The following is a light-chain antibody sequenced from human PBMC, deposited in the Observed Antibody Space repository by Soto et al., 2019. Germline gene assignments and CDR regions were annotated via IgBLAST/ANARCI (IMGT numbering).Light chain of an antibody. V-gene: IGKV3-15*01. CDR1: QSVSSN. J-gene: IGKJ1*01. CDR2: DAS. CDR3: QQYGSSPRT. Sequence: VMTQSPYTLSVSPGERSSLSCMAIQSVSSNLARYQQKPGQAPRLLIYDASTRATAVPARFTASGSGTDFSLTISRLEAEDFAVYYCQQYGSSPRTFGQGTKVDI.